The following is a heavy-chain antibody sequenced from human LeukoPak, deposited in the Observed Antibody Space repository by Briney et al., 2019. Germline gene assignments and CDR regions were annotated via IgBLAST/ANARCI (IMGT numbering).Heavy chain of an antibody. CDR1: GFTFSSYA. J-gene: IGHJ6*02. CDR3: ARGGLIRGVIPGYYYYGLDV. V-gene: IGHV3-23*01. Sequence: PGGSLRLSCAASGFTFSSYAMSWVRQAPGKGLEWVSAISGSGGSTYYADSVKGRFTISRDNSKNTLYLQMNSLRAEDTAVYHCARGGLIRGVIPGYYYYGLDVWGQGTTVTVSS. D-gene: IGHD3-10*01. CDR2: ISGSGGST.